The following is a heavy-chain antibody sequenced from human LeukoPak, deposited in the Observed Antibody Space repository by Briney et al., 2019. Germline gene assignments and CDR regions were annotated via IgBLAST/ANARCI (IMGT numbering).Heavy chain of an antibody. J-gene: IGHJ4*02. V-gene: IGHV3-9*01. Sequence: PGRSLRLSCAASGFTLHQYAIHGLRQVPGKGREWVSGISWNSGSIGYADSVKGRFTISRDSAKNSVYLQMNSLRPEDTALYYCAKDKAPLYSGYDWDLDFWGQGTLVTVSS. D-gene: IGHD5-12*01. CDR2: ISWNSGSI. CDR1: GFTLHQYA. CDR3: AKDKAPLYSGYDWDLDF.